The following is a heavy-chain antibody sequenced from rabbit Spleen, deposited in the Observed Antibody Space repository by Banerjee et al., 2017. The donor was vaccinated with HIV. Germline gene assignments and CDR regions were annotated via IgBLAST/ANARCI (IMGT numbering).Heavy chain of an antibody. CDR2: IDPVFGIT. V-gene: IGHV1S40*01. J-gene: IGHJ4*01. CDR1: GFSFSSSDY. Sequence: QSLEESGGGLVQPEGSLTLTCKASGFSFSSSDYICWVRQAPGKGLEWIGYIDPVFGITYYANWVNGRFSISRENAQNTVFLQMTSLTAADTATYFCARDGAGGTYFALWGPGTLVTVS. D-gene: IGHD8-1*01. CDR3: ARDGAGGTYFAL.